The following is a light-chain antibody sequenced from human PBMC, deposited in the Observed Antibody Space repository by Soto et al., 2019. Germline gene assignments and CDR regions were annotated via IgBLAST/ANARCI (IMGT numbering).Light chain of an antibody. CDR2: GAS. V-gene: IGKV3-15*01. CDR3: QQYYNWPRT. J-gene: IGKJ5*01. CDR1: ENIYTN. Sequence: EIVMTQSPATPSGSPGEKANLSCXASENIYTNLAWYQQKPGQAPRLLFYGASTRATGIPARFSGTGSGTEFTLTINSLQAEDSAVYYCQQYYNWPRTFGQGTRLEIK.